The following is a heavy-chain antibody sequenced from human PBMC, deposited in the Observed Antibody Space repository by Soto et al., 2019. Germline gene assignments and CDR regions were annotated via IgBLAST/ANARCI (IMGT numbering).Heavy chain of an antibody. CDR2: MSGSGGTT. Sequence: EVQLLESGGGFVQPGGSLGLSCAASGFPFSTYAMTWVRQAPGKGLEWVSLMSGSGGTTYYADSVKGRFTISRDNSRDTLYLKMNSLRAVDTAVYYCAKVHGSGTYNNFPDYWGQGTLVTVSS. V-gene: IGHV3-23*01. J-gene: IGHJ4*02. CDR3: AKVHGSGTYNNFPDY. D-gene: IGHD3-10*01. CDR1: GFPFSTYA.